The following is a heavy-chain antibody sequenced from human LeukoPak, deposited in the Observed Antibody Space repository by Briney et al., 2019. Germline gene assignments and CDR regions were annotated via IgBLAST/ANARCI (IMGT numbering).Heavy chain of an antibody. CDR3: ARDGSVVVPAAHPYNWFDP. CDR2: INPNGGGT. D-gene: IGHD2-2*01. V-gene: IGHV1-2*02. Sequence: ASEKVSCKASGYTFTGYYMHWVRQAPGQGLEWMGWINPNGGGTNYAQKFQGRVTMTRDTSISTAYMELSRLRSDDTAVYYCARDGSVVVPAAHPYNWFDPWGQGTLVTVSS. CDR1: GYTFTGYY. J-gene: IGHJ5*02.